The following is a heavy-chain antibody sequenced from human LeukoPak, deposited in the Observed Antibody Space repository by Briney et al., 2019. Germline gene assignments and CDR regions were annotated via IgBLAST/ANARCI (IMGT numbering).Heavy chain of an antibody. D-gene: IGHD5-18*01. V-gene: IGHV4-59*01. J-gene: IGHJ5*02. CDR3: ARAKRGYSYGSFDP. CDR1: GGSISSYY. Sequence: SETLSLTCTVSGGSISSYYWSWIRQPPGKGLEWIGYIYYSGSTDYNPSLRGRVTISVDTSETQFSLNLSSVTAAGTAVYYCARAKRGYSYGSFDPWGQGTLVTVSS. CDR2: IYYSGST.